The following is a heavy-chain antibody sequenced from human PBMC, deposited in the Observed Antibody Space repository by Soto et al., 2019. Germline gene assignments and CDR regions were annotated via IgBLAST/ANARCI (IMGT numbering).Heavy chain of an antibody. V-gene: IGHV3-30-3*01. Sequence: QVQLVESGGGVVQPGRSLRLSCAASGFTFSSYAMHWVRQAPGKGLEWVAVISYDGSNKYYADSVKGRFTISRDNSKNTXXLQMNSLRAEDTAVYYCARDQAGDVDTAMVGGMDVWGQGTTVTVSS. CDR1: GFTFSSYA. J-gene: IGHJ6*02. CDR2: ISYDGSNK. D-gene: IGHD5-18*01. CDR3: ARDQAGDVDTAMVGGMDV.